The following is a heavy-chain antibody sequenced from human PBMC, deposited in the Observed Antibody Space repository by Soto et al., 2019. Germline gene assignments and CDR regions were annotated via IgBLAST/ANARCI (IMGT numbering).Heavy chain of an antibody. CDR1: GFTFSSYA. J-gene: IGHJ6*02. CDR3: AKGFVGWSQHNYYYYYGMDV. Sequence: GGSLRLSCAASGFTFSSYAMSWVRQAPGKGLEWVSAISGSGGSTYYADSVKGRFTISRDNSKNTVYLQMNSLRAEDTAVYFCAKGFVGWSQHNYYYYYGMDVWGQGTAVTVSS. D-gene: IGHD3-3*01. V-gene: IGHV3-23*01. CDR2: ISGSGGST.